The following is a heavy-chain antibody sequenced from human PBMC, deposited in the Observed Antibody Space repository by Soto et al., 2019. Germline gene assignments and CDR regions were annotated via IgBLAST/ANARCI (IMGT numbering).Heavy chain of an antibody. V-gene: IGHV1-18*01. CDR1: GYTFTNYG. J-gene: IGHJ4*02. D-gene: IGHD6-13*01. Sequence: GASVKVSCKASGYTFTNYGISWVRQAPGQGLEWVGWISTYNGNRNYAENLQGRVTMTTDTSTSTAYLDLRSLRSDDTAVYYCARGIIAAAGPDYWGQGTLVTVSS. CDR3: ARGIIAAAGPDY. CDR2: ISTYNGNR.